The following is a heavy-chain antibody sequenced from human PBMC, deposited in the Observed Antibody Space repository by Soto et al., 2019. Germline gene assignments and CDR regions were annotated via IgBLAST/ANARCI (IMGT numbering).Heavy chain of an antibody. J-gene: IGHJ5*02. D-gene: IGHD3-3*01. Sequence: QVQLVQSGADVKKPGSSVRVSCKASGGTFSTYAINWVRQAPGNGLEWMGVILPIFNKTHYAQNFQGRVTIIADKSTSTSYLELSSLRSEDTAVYYCARDGVQFLYKSYFDTWGQGTLVTVSS. V-gene: IGHV1-69*06. CDR2: ILPIFNKT. CDR3: ARDGVQFLYKSYFDT. CDR1: GGTFSTYA.